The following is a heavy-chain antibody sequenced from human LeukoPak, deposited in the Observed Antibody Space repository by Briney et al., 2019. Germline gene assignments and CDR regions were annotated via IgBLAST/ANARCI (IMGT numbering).Heavy chain of an antibody. CDR2: IYYTGST. V-gene: IGHV4-59*12. D-gene: IGHD3-9*01. Sequence: SETLSLTCTVSGGSLSGAYWSWIRQPPGEGLEWIGFIYYTGSTNYNPSLKSRVTISLDMSKNRFYLKMSSVTAADTAVYYCARGANILTGFDPWGQGTLVTVSS. CDR3: ARGANILTGFDP. CDR1: GGSLSGAY. J-gene: IGHJ5*02.